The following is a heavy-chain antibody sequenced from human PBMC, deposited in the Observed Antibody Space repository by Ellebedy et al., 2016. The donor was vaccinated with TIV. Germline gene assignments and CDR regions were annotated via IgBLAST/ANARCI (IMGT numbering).Heavy chain of an antibody. Sequence: GESLKISCAASGFTFSSYGMHWVRQAPGKGLECVAGISHDGRNYKHADSVKGRFTISRDDSKNTLYLQMNSLRAEDTAVYYCARSRSAYYIAGSGFDYWGQGALVIVSS. J-gene: IGHJ4*02. CDR2: ISHDGRNY. D-gene: IGHD1-26*01. V-gene: IGHV3-30*03. CDR1: GFTFSSYG. CDR3: ARSRSAYYIAGSGFDY.